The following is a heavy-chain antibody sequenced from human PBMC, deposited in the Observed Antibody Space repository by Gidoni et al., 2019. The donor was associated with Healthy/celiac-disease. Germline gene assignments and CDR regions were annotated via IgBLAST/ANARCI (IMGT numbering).Heavy chain of an antibody. CDR3: ATIPPYCSGGSCYPNYYYYGMDV. CDR1: GSTFTSYG. Sequence: QVQLVQSGAEVKKPGASVKVSCKASGSTFTSYGISWVRQAPGQGLEWMGWISAYNGNTNYAQKLQGRVTMTTDTSTSTAYMVLRSLRSDDTAVYYCATIPPYCSGGSCYPNYYYYGMDVWGQGTTVTVSS. CDR2: ISAYNGNT. J-gene: IGHJ6*02. V-gene: IGHV1-18*01. D-gene: IGHD2-15*01.